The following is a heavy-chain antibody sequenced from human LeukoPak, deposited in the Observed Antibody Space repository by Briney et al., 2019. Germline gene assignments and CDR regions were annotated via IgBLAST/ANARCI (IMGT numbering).Heavy chain of an antibody. J-gene: IGHJ4*02. CDR2: IYYSGST. CDR1: GGSTSSGGYY. CDR3: ARVGRTVPAAIANFFDY. Sequence: ALETLSLTCTVSGGSTSSGGYYWSWIRQHPGKGLEWIGYIYYSGSTYYNPSLKSRVTISVDTSKNQFSLKLSSVTAADTAVYHCARVGRTVPAAIANFFDYWGQGTLVTVSS. V-gene: IGHV4-31*03. D-gene: IGHD2-2*02.